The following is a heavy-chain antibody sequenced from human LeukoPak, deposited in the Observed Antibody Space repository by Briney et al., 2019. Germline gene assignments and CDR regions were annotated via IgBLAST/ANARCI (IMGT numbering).Heavy chain of an antibody. CDR3: ARSRIAAAGIPSFFDY. V-gene: IGHV4-59*01. CDR1: GGSISSYY. Sequence: SETLSLTCTVSGGSISSYYWSWIRQPPGKGLEWIGYIYYSGSTNYNPSLKSRVTISVDTSKNQFSLKLSSVTAADTAVYYCARSRIAAAGIPSFFDYWGQGTLVTVSS. D-gene: IGHD6-13*01. CDR2: IYYSGST. J-gene: IGHJ4*02.